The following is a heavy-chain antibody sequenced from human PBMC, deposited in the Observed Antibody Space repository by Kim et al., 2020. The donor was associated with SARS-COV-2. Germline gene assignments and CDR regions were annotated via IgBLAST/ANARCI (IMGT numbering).Heavy chain of an antibody. J-gene: IGHJ4*02. D-gene: IGHD1-26*01. CDR2: IYYSGST. Sequence: SETLSLTCTVSGGSISSGGYYWSWIRQHPGKGLEWIGYIYYSGSTYYNPSLKSRVTISVDTSKNQFSLKLSSVTAADTAVYYCATQYSGSNLPFDYWGQGTLVTVSS. CDR3: ATQYSGSNLPFDY. CDR1: GGSISSGGYY. V-gene: IGHV4-31*03.